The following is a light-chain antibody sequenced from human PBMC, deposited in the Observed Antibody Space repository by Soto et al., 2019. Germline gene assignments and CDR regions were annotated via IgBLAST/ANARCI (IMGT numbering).Light chain of an antibody. Sequence: QSALTQPASVSGSPGQSITISCTGTSSDVGGYNYVSWYQQHPDKAPQLMIYDVSNRPSGISDRFSGSKSGNTASLTISGXXXXXEADYYCSSYTSTSTLVFGGGTKVTVL. V-gene: IGLV2-14*03. CDR3: SSYTSTSTLV. J-gene: IGLJ2*01. CDR1: SSDVGGYNY. CDR2: DVS.